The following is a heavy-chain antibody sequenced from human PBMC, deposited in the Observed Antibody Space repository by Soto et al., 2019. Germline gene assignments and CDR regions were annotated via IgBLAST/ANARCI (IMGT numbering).Heavy chain of an antibody. J-gene: IGHJ4*02. Sequence: QVQLVESGGGVVQPGRSLRLSCAASGFTFSSYAMHWVRQAPGKGLEWVAVISYDGSNKHYAHSVKGRFTISRDNSKNTLYLQMNSLRAEDTAVYYCARDLSGSRDYWGQGTLVTVSS. CDR2: ISYDGSNK. CDR1: GFTFSSYA. CDR3: ARDLSGSRDY. V-gene: IGHV3-30-3*01. D-gene: IGHD3-10*01.